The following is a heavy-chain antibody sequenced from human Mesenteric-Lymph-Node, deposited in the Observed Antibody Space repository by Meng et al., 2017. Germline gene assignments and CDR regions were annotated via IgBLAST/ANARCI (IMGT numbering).Heavy chain of an antibody. D-gene: IGHD2-15*01. J-gene: IGHJ4*02. CDR2: IRAYSGNI. Sequence: QVQLVQSGAEVKKTGASVTVSCKASGYTFTSFGISWVRQAPGQGLEWMGWIRAYSGNINSAPNLQDRVTMTTDTSTSTAYMELRGLTSDDTAVYYCASKTCSGGSCQLDYWGQGTLVTVSS. V-gene: IGHV1-18*01. CDR3: ASKTCSGGSCQLDY. CDR1: GYTFTSFG.